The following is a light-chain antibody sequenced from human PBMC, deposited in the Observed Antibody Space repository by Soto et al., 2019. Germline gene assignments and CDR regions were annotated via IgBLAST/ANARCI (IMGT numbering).Light chain of an antibody. V-gene: IGLV1-40*01. J-gene: IGLJ1*01. CDR1: SSNIGAGYD. CDR2: GNS. CDR3: QSYDSSLSGSSYV. Sequence: QSVLKRPPSVSGAPGQRVTISCTGSSSNIGAGYDVHWYQQLPGTAPKLLIYGNSNRPSGVPDRFSGSKSGTSASLAITGLQAEDEADYYCQSYDSSLSGSSYVFGTGTKVTVL.